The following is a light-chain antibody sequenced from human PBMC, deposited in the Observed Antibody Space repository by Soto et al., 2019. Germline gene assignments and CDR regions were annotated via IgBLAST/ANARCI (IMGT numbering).Light chain of an antibody. CDR1: SSDVGGYNF. CDR2: EVN. CDR3: SSYTTSSTVV. J-gene: IGLJ1*01. V-gene: IGLV2-14*01. Sequence: QAVVTQPASVSGSPGQSITISCTGTSSDVGGYNFVSWYRQDPGKAPKLLIYEVNNRPSGVSNRFSGSKSGILASLTISGLQAEDEADYYCSSYTTSSTVVFGSGTKLTVL.